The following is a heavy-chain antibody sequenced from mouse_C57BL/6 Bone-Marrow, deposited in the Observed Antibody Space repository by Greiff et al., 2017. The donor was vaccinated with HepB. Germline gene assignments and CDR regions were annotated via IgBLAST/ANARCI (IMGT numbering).Heavy chain of an antibody. CDR2: INPSNGGT. CDR3: ARPYATLNYFDY. V-gene: IGHV1-53*01. J-gene: IGHJ2*01. D-gene: IGHD1-1*01. Sequence: QVHVKQSGTELVKPGASVKLSCKASGYTFTSYWMHWVKQRPGQGLEWIGNINPSNGGTNYNEKFKSKATLTVDKSSSTAYMQLSSLTSEDSAVYYCARPYATLNYFDYWGQGTTLTVSS. CDR1: GYTFTSYW.